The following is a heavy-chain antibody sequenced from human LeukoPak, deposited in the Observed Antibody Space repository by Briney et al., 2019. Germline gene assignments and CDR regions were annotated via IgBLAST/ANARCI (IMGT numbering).Heavy chain of an antibody. CDR3: ARDSGVFDY. V-gene: IGHV3-30-3*01. Sequence: PGGSLRLSCAASGFTFSSYAMHWVRQAPGKGLEWVAVISYDGSNKYYADSVKGRFTISGDNSKSTLYLQMNSPRAEDTAVYYCARDSGVFDYWGQGTLVTVSS. J-gene: IGHJ4*02. CDR2: ISYDGSNK. CDR1: GFTFSSYA. D-gene: IGHD7-27*01.